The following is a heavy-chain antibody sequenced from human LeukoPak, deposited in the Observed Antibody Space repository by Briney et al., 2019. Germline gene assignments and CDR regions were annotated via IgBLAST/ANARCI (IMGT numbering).Heavy chain of an antibody. V-gene: IGHV3-21*01. J-gene: IGHJ4*02. CDR2: ISGSSGYI. CDR1: GFPFSTYI. D-gene: IGHD3-22*01. Sequence: PGGSLRLSCAAAGFPFSTYIMNWVRQAPGKGLEWVSSISGSSGYIYYADSVKGRFTFSRDNSKNTLYLQMNSLRPEDTAVYYCARGTSYYYDSTTYPFDYWGQGTLVTVSS. CDR3: ARGTSYYYDSTTYPFDY.